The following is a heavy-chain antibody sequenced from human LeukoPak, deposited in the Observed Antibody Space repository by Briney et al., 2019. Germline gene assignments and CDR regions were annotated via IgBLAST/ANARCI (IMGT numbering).Heavy chain of an antibody. V-gene: IGHV3-74*01. CDR1: RFSFSNYW. CDR3: ARDIVSGSGSLDY. J-gene: IGHJ4*02. CDR2: VKSDGSNP. D-gene: IGHD3-10*01. Sequence: GGSLRLSCAASRFSFSNYWMHWVRQAPGKGLVWVSRVKSDGSNPSYTDSVKGRFTISRDNAENMLYLQMNTLGAEDTAVYYCARDIVSGSGSLDYWGQGTLVTVSS.